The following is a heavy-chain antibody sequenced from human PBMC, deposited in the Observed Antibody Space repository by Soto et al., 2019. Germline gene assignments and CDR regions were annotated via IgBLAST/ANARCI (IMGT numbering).Heavy chain of an antibody. CDR1: GFTFSSYS. Sequence: GGSLRLSCAASGFTFSSYSMNWVRQAPGKGLEWVSSISSSSSYIYYADSVKGRFTISRDNAKNSLYLQMNSLRAEDTAVYYCARGRTMVRGLMNAFDIWGQGTMVTVSS. CDR2: ISSSSSYI. D-gene: IGHD3-10*01. J-gene: IGHJ3*02. CDR3: ARGRTMVRGLMNAFDI. V-gene: IGHV3-21*01.